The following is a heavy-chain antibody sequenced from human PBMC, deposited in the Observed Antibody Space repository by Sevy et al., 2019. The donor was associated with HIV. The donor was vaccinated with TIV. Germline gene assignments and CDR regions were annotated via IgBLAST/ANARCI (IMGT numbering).Heavy chain of an antibody. D-gene: IGHD3-3*01. J-gene: IGHJ3*02. V-gene: IGHV3-30*18. CDR3: AKAARITIFGVVTMGDAFDI. Sequence: GGSLRLSCAASGFTFSSYGMHWVRQAPGKGLEWVAVISYDGSNKYYADSVKGRFTISRDNSKNTLYLQMNSLGAEDTAVYYCAKAARITIFGVVTMGDAFDIWGQGTMVTVSS. CDR1: GFTFSSYG. CDR2: ISYDGSNK.